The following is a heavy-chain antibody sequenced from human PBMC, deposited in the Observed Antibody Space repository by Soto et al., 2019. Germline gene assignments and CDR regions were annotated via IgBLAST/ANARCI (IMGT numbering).Heavy chain of an antibody. CDR2: INHSGST. CDR3: ASLTTVPAAIGFDY. Sequence: PSETLSLTCAVYGGSFRGYYWSWIRQPPGKGLEWIGEINHSGSTNYNPSLKSRVTISVDTSKNQFSLKLSSVTAADTAVYYCASLTTVPAAIGFDYWGQGTLVTVSS. D-gene: IGHD2-2*01. J-gene: IGHJ4*02. CDR1: GGSFRGYY. V-gene: IGHV4-34*01.